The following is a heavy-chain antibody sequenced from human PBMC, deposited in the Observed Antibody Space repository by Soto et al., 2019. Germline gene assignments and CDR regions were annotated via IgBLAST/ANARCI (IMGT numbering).Heavy chain of an antibody. CDR3: ARAKITGLFEY. D-gene: IGHD2-8*02. CDR2: IYHSGSS. J-gene: IGHJ4*02. Sequence: SETLSLTCTVSGGSVSSGSYYWSWIRQPPGTGLEWIGDIYHSGSSYYNPSLKSRVTISVDTSKNQFSLKLTSVTAADTAVYYCARAKITGLFEYWGQGTLVTVSS. V-gene: IGHV4-39*07. CDR1: GGSVSSGSYY.